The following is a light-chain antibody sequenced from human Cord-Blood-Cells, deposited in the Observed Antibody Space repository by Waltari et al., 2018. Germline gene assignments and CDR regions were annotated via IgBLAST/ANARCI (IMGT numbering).Light chain of an antibody. J-gene: IGKJ2*01. V-gene: IGKV3-20*01. CDR3: QQYGSSPYT. Sequence: ELVLPQSPGTRSSSPGESATLSCRASQSVSSSYLAWYQQKPGQAPRLLIYGASSRATGIPDRFSGSGSGTDFTLTISRLEPEDFAVYYCQQYGSSPYTFGQGTKLEIK. CDR2: GAS. CDR1: QSVSSSY.